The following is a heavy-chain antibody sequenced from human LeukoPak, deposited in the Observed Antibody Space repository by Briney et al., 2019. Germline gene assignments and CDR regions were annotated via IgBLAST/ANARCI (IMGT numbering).Heavy chain of an antibody. CDR1: GYTFTYYG. CDR2: ISGFNGDT. V-gene: IGHV1-18*01. Sequence: ASVKISCKASGYTFTYYGLSLVRQAPGQGLEWMGWISGFNGDTNYAQNFQGRVTMTTDTSTNTAYMELRSLTSDDTAIYFCAREGFVRDTALDYWGQGTLVTVSA. CDR3: AREGFVRDTALDY. J-gene: IGHJ4*02. D-gene: IGHD5-18*01.